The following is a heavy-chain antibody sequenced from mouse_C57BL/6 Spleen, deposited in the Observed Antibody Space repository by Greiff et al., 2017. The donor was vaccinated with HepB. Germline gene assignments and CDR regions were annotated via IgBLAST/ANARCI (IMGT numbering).Heavy chain of an antibody. J-gene: IGHJ4*01. CDR2: INPSSGYT. CDR1: GYTFTSYT. CDR3: ARRDYSYYYAMDY. Sequence: QVQLKESGAELARPGASVKMSCKASGYTFTSYTMHWVKQRPGQGLEWIGYINPSSGYTKYNQKFKDKATLTADKSSSTAYMQLSSLTSEDSAVYYCARRDYSYYYAMDYWGQGTSVTVSS. D-gene: IGHD1-1*01. V-gene: IGHV1-4*01.